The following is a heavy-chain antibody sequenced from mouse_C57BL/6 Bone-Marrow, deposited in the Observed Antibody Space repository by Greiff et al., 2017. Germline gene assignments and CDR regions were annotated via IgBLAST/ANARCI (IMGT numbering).Heavy chain of an antibody. J-gene: IGHJ3*01. V-gene: IGHV5-9-1*02. Sequence: DVQLVESGEGLVKPGGSLKLSCAASGFTFSSYAMSWVRQTPEKRLEWVAYISSGGDYIYYADTVKGRFTISRDNARNTLYLQMSSLKSEDTAMYYCTRDIYGAWFAYWGQGTLVTVSA. D-gene: IGHD1-1*01. CDR3: TRDIYGAWFAY. CDR1: GFTFSSYA. CDR2: ISSGGDYI.